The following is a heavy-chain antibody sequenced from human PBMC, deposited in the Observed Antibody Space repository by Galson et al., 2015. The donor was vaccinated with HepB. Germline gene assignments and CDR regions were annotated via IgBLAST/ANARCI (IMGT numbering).Heavy chain of an antibody. Sequence: SETLSLTCAVFGGSFSTYHWTWIRQPPGKGLEWIGSITYSGITYYNASLKSRVTISVDTSKNQFSLKLRSVTAADTAVYYCASDGDHWGQGTLVTVSS. CDR2: ITYSGIT. J-gene: IGHJ4*02. CDR1: GGSFSTYH. CDR3: ASDGDH. V-gene: IGHV4-59*05. D-gene: IGHD5-24*01.